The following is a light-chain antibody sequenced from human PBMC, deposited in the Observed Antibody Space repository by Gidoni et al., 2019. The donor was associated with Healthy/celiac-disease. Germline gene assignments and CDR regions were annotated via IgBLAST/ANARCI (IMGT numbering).Light chain of an antibody. CDR2: DNN. J-gene: IGLJ2*01. Sequence: QSVLTQPPSVSAAPGQKVSISCSGSTSNIGNNFVSWYQHLPGPAPKLLFYDNNKRPSGVPDRFSASKSGTSATLGIAALQTGDEAHYYCATWDGSLNTMLFGGGTKLNVL. V-gene: IGLV1-51*01. CDR3: ATWDGSLNTML. CDR1: TSNIGNNF.